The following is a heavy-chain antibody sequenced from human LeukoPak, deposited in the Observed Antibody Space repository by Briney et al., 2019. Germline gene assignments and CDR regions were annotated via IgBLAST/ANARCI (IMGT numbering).Heavy chain of an antibody. CDR2: IYYSGST. CDR1: GGSISSYY. J-gene: IGHJ4*02. CDR3: ARRELVYSSGWYY. Sequence: SETLSLTCTVSGGSISSYYWSWIRQPPGKGLEWIGYIYYSGSTNYNPSLKSRVTISVDTSKNQFSLKLSSVTAADTAVYYCARRELVYSSGWYYWGQGTLVTVSS. V-gene: IGHV4-59*08. D-gene: IGHD6-19*01.